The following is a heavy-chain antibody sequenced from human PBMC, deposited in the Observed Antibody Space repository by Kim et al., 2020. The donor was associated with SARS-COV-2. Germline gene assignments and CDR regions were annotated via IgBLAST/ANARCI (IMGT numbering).Heavy chain of an antibody. D-gene: IGHD3-3*01. Sequence: SETLSLTCTVSGGSISSYYWSWIRQPPGKGLEWIGYIYYSGSTNYNPSLKSRVTISVDTSKNQFSLKLSSVTAADTAVYYCARLRFLDGCYSYMDVWGKG. V-gene: IGHV4-59*01. CDR3: ARLRFLDGCYSYMDV. CDR1: GGSISSYY. CDR2: IYYSGST. J-gene: IGHJ6*03.